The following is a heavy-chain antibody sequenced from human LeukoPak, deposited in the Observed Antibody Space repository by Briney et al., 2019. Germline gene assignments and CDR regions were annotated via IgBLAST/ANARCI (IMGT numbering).Heavy chain of an antibody. CDR2: ITSSGSTM. CDR1: GFTFSSYD. V-gene: IGHV3-48*03. Sequence: GGSLRLSCAASGFTFSSYDMNWVRQAPGKGLEWVLYITSSGSTMYYADSVKGRFTISRDNAKNSLYLQMNSLRAEDTAVYYCARVEGYGSGSYSQDYWGQGTLVTVSS. CDR3: ARVEGYGSGSYSQDY. D-gene: IGHD3-10*01. J-gene: IGHJ4*02.